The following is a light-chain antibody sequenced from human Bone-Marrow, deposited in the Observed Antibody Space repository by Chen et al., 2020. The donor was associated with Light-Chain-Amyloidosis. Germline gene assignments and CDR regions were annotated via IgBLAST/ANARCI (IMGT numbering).Light chain of an antibody. CDR1: RSNIGINT. Sequence: QSVVTQPTSASGTPGQRVTISCSGGRSNIGINTVNWYQQLPGTAPKLLIYRNNQLPSGVTGRFSGSKSGTSASLASSGLQAEDEADYYCAAWDDSLNGWVFGGGTKLTVL. V-gene: IGLV1-44*01. CDR2: RNN. CDR3: AAWDDSLNGWV. J-gene: IGLJ3*02.